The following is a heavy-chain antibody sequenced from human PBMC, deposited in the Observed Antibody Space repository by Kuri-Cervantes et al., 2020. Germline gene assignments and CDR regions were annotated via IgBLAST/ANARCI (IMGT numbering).Heavy chain of an antibody. CDR3: ARFYSSGWLNVHDAFDI. CDR1: GFTFSSYG. V-gene: IGHV3-33*01. Sequence: LSLTCAASGFTFSSYGMHWVRQAPGKGLEWVAVIWYDGSNKYYADSVKGRFTISRDNSKNTLYLQMNSLRAEDTAVYYCARFYSSGWLNVHDAFDIWGQGTMVTVSS. D-gene: IGHD6-19*01. J-gene: IGHJ3*02. CDR2: IWYDGSNK.